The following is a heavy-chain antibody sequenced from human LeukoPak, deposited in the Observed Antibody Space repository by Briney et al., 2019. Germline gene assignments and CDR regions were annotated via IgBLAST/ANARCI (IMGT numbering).Heavy chain of an antibody. V-gene: IGHV4-38-2*02. CDR3: ARGYAGDY. Sequence: PSETLSLTCTVSGYSISSGYYWGWIRQPPGKGLEWIGSIYHSGSTYYNPSLKSRVTISADTSKNQFSLKLSSVTAADTAVHYCARGYAGDYWGQGTLVTVSS. CDR2: IYHSGST. CDR1: GYSISSGYY. J-gene: IGHJ4*02. D-gene: IGHD2-8*01.